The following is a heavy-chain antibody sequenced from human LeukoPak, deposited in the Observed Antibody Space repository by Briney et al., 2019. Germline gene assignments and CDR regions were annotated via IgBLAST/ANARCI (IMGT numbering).Heavy chain of an antibody. J-gene: IGHJ3*02. CDR2: IIAIIGTA. Sequence: ASVKVSCKASGCTFSSYAISWVRQAPGQGLEWMGRIIAIIGTANYAQKFQGRVTITTDESTSTAYMELSSLRSEDTAVYYCARDREMATMWGFSAFDIWGQGTMVTVSS. CDR3: ARDREMATMWGFSAFDI. V-gene: IGHV1-69*05. CDR1: GCTFSSYA. D-gene: IGHD5-24*01.